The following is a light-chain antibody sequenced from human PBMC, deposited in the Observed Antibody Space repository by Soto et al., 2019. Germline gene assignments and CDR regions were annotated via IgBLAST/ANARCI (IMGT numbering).Light chain of an antibody. V-gene: IGLV2-14*01. CDR2: DVS. CDR1: SGDIGDYNY. J-gene: IGLJ1*01. Sequence: QSALTQPASVSGSPGQSITISCVGTSGDIGDYNYVSWYQQHPGKVPKVIIYDVSNRPSGVSYRFSGTKSGNTASLTVSGLQAEDESYYYCCSYTGSGTLIFGTGTKVTVL. CDR3: CSYTGSGTLI.